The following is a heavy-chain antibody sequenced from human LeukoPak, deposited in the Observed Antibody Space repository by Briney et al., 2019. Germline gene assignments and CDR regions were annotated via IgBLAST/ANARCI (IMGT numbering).Heavy chain of an antibody. D-gene: IGHD5-24*01. CDR2: MNPNSGNT. J-gene: IGHJ5*02. CDR1: GYTFTGYY. Sequence: ASVKVSCKASGYTFTGYYMHWVRQAPGQGLEWMGWMNPNSGNTGYAQKFQGRVTITRNTSISTAYMELSSLRSEDTAVYYCARQFRYNRVEVDPWGQGTLVTVSS. V-gene: IGHV1-8*03. CDR3: ARQFRYNRVEVDP.